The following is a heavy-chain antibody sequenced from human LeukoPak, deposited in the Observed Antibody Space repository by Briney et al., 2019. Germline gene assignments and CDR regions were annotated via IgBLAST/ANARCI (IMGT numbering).Heavy chain of an antibody. CDR3: ATVKGLGYCSSTSCYWFDP. J-gene: IGHJ5*02. Sequence: ASVKVSCKVSGYTLTELSMHWVRQAPGKGLEWMGGFDPEDGETIYAQKFQGRVTMTEDTPTDTAYMELSSLRSEDTAAYYCATVKGLGYCSSTSCYWFDPWGLGTLVSVSS. CDR1: GYTLTELS. D-gene: IGHD2-2*01. V-gene: IGHV1-24*01. CDR2: FDPEDGET.